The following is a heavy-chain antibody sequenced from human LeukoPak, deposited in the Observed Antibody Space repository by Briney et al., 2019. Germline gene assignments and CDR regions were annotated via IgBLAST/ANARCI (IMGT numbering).Heavy chain of an antibody. J-gene: IGHJ4*02. CDR2: IYHSGST. V-gene: IGHV4-30-2*01. D-gene: IGHD2-15*01. CDR1: GGSISSGGYY. Sequence: SETLSLTCTVSGGSISSGGYYWSWIRQHPGKGLERIGYIYHSGSTYYNPSLKSRVTISVDRSKNQFSLKLSSVTAADTAVYYCAGVTPYYFDYWGQGTLVTVSS. CDR3: AGVTPYYFDY.